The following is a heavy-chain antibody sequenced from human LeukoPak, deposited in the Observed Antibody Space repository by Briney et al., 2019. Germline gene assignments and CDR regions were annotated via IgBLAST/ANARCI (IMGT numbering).Heavy chain of an antibody. V-gene: IGHV1-8*03. CDR2: MNPNSGNT. D-gene: IGHD3-10*01. J-gene: IGHJ3*02. CDR1: GYTFTSYD. Sequence: ASVKVSCKASGYTFTSYDINWVRQATGQGLEWMGWMNPNSGNTGYAQKFQGRVTITRNTSISTAYMELTSLRSEDTAVYYCARDEGVRGAFDIWGQGTMVTVSS. CDR3: ARDEGVRGAFDI.